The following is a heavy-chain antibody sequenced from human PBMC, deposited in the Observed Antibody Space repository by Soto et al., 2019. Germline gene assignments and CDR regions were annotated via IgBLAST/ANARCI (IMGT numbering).Heavy chain of an antibody. D-gene: IGHD7-27*01. CDR2: IYSGGST. Sequence: PGGSLRLSCAASGFTVSSNYMSWVRQAPGKGLEWVSVIYSGGSTYYADSVKGRFTISRDNSKNTLYLQMNSLRAEDTAVYYCXIRVPKGLTNAFDIWGQGTMVTVSS. CDR1: GFTVSSNY. J-gene: IGHJ3*02. CDR3: XIRVPKGLTNAFDI. V-gene: IGHV3-66*01.